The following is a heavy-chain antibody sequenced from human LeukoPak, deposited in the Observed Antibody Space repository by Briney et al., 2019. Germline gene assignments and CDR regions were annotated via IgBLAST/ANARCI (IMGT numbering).Heavy chain of an antibody. Sequence: GGSLRLSCAASGLTFSDYYMSWIRQAPGKGLEWASFISSSGSTIYYADSVKGRFTISRDNAKNSLYLQMNSLRVEDTAVYYCARDHIPERAFDIWGQGTMVTVSS. CDR3: ARDHIPERAFDI. CDR2: ISSSGSTI. CDR1: GLTFSDYY. V-gene: IGHV3-11*01. J-gene: IGHJ3*02.